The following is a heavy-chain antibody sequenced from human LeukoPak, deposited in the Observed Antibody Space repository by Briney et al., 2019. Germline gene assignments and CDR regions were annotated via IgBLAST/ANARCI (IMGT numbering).Heavy chain of an antibody. Sequence: GGSLRLSCAASGFTFSSYSMNWVRQAPGKGLEWVSPMSSSSSYIYYADSVKGRFTISRDNAKNSLYLQMNSLRAEDTAVYYCARAYSSGWFQFDYWGQGTLVTVSS. D-gene: IGHD6-19*01. CDR1: GFTFSSYS. V-gene: IGHV3-21*01. CDR3: ARAYSSGWFQFDY. J-gene: IGHJ4*02. CDR2: MSSSSSYI.